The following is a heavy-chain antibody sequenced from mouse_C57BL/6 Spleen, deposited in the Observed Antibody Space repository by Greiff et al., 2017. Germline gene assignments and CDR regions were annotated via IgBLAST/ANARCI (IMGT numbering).Heavy chain of an antibody. CDR1: GYTFTDYN. V-gene: IGHV1-18*01. J-gene: IGHJ2*01. Sequence: SGPELVKPGASVKIPCKASGYTFTDYNMDWVKQSHGKSLEWIGDINPNNGGTIYNQKFKGKATLTVDKSSSTAYMEFRSLTSEDTAVYYCARRRNDGYPFDYWGQGTTLTVSS. CDR2: INPNNGGT. CDR3: ARRRNDGYPFDY. D-gene: IGHD2-3*01.